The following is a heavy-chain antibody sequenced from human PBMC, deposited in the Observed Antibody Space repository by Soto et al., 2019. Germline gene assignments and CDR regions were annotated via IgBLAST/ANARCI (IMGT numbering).Heavy chain of an antibody. Sequence: PSETLSLTCTVSGRSISSYYWSWIRQPPGKGLERIGYIYYSGSTNYNPSLKSRVTISVDTSKNQFSLKLSSVTAADTAVYYCARVWMTTDAFDIWGQGTMVTVSS. D-gene: IGHD4-17*01. J-gene: IGHJ3*02. V-gene: IGHV4-59*01. CDR1: GRSISSYY. CDR2: IYYSGST. CDR3: ARVWMTTDAFDI.